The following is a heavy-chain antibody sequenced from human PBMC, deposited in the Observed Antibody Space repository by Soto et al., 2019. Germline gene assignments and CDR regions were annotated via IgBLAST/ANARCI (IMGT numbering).Heavy chain of an antibody. D-gene: IGHD5-18*01. CDR1: GFTFSSYE. J-gene: IGHJ6*02. CDR3: AREDRGYSYGMGYYYYGMDV. CDR2: ISSSGSTI. Sequence: EVQLVESGGGLVQPGGSLRLSCAASGFTFSSYEMNWVRQAPGKGLEWVSYISSSGSTIYYADSVKGRFTISRDNAKNSLYLQMNSLRAEDTAVYYCAREDRGYSYGMGYYYYGMDVWGQGTTVTVSS. V-gene: IGHV3-48*03.